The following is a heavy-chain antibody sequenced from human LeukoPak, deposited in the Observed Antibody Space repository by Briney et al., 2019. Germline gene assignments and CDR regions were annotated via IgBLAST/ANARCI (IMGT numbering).Heavy chain of an antibody. V-gene: IGHV3-23*01. J-gene: IGHJ4*02. CDR2: ISGSGGST. CDR1: GFTFSTYA. CDR3: AKQEAYYYGSGSYGPFDY. Sequence: EPGGSLRLSCAASGFTFSTYAMTWVRQAPGKGLEWVSAISGSGGSTYYADSVKGRFTISRDNSKNTLYLQMNSLRAEDTAVYYCAKQEAYYYGSGSYGPFDYWGQGTLVTVSS. D-gene: IGHD3-10*01.